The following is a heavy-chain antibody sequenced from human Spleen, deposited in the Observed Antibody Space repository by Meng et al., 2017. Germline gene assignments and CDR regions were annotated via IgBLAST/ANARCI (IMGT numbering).Heavy chain of an antibody. J-gene: IGHJ1*01. CDR1: GGSIDTTIW. D-gene: IGHD3-10*01. V-gene: IGHV4-4*02. CDR3: LRGSGGSV. Sequence: QVQLQQSGPGLVQPSGTLSLTCAVSGGSIDTTIWWSWVRQPPGKGLEWIGEVSHSGPTRYNPSLKSRVTLSLDGSKNQFSLMLNSVTAADTAVYHCLRGSGGSVWGQGTLVTVSS. CDR2: VSHSGPT.